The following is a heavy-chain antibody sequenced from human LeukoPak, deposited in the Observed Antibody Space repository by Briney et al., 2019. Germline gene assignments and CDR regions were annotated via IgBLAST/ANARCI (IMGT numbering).Heavy chain of an antibody. CDR2: INHSGST. D-gene: IGHD3-10*01. Sequence: PSETLSLTCAVYGGSFSGYYWSWIRQPPGKGLEWIGEINHSGSTNYNPSLKSRVTISVDTSKNQFSLKLSSVTAADTAVYYCARDATNFGDYWGQGTLVTVSS. J-gene: IGHJ4*02. V-gene: IGHV4-34*01. CDR3: ARDATNFGDY. CDR1: GGSFSGYY.